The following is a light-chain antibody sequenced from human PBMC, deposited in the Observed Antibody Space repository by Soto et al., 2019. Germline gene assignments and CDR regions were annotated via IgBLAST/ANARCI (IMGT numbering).Light chain of an antibody. CDR2: GAS. V-gene: IGKV3-20*01. J-gene: IGKJ5*01. Sequence: EIVLTQSPGTLSLSPGERATLSCRASQSVSSSYLAWYQQKPGQAPRLLIYGASSRATGIPDRFSGSGSGPDFTLTISRLEPEDFAVYYCQEYGSSPITFGQGTRLEIE. CDR1: QSVSSSY. CDR3: QEYGSSPIT.